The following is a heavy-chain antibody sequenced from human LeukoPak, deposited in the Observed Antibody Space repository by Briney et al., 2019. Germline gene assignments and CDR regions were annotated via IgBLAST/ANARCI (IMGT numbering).Heavy chain of an antibody. V-gene: IGHV3-53*01. CDR1: GFSFSIYA. CDR3: ARDSSSGLYYFDC. Sequence: PGGSLRLSCAASGFSFSIYAMHWVRQAPGKGLEWVSVIYSGGNTYYADSVKGRFTISRDNSKNTLYLQMNSLRADDTAVYYCARDSSSGLYYFDCWGQGALVTVSS. CDR2: IYSGGNT. J-gene: IGHJ4*02. D-gene: IGHD3-22*01.